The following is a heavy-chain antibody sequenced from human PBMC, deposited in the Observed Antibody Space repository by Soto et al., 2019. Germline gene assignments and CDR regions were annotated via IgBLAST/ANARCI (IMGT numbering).Heavy chain of an antibody. CDR3: ARGSEWLVRGNWFDP. Sequence: PGESLKISCKGSGYSFTSYWIGWVRQMPGKGLEWMGIIYPGDSDTRYSPSFQGQVTISADKSISTAYLQWSSLKASDTAMYYCARGSEWLVRGNWFDPWGQGTLVTVSS. CDR1: GYSFTSYW. J-gene: IGHJ5*02. V-gene: IGHV5-51*01. D-gene: IGHD6-19*01. CDR2: IYPGDSDT.